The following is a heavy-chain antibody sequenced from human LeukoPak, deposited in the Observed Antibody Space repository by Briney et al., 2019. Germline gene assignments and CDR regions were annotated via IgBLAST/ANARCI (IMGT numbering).Heavy chain of an antibody. V-gene: IGHV4-34*01. CDR3: ARGQAGRDWGYYYYYYMDV. CDR2: INHSGST. Sequence: SETLSLTCAVYGGSFSGYYWSWIRQPPGKGLEWIGEINHSGSTNYNPSLKSRVTISVDTSKNQFSLKLSSVTAADTAVYYCARGQAGRDWGYYYYYYMDVWGKGTTVTVSS. D-gene: IGHD3-16*01. CDR1: GGSFSGYY. J-gene: IGHJ6*03.